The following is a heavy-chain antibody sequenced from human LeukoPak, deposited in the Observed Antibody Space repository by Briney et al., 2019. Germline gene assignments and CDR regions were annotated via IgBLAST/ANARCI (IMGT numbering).Heavy chain of an antibody. CDR1: GYTFTSYD. J-gene: IGHJ5*02. Sequence: ASVKVSCKASGYTFTSYDINWVRQATGQGLEWMGWMNPNSGNTGYAQKLQGRVTMTRNTSISTAYMELSSLRSEDTAVYYCARAFTISRKAKRNNWFDPWGQGTLVTVSS. V-gene: IGHV1-8*01. CDR3: ARAFTISRKAKRNNWFDP. D-gene: IGHD3-3*01. CDR2: MNPNSGNT.